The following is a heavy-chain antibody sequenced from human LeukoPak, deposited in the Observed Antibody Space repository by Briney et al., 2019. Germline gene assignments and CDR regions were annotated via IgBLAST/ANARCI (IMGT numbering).Heavy chain of an antibody. CDR3: SSVGYDSSGYYYFDY. J-gene: IGHJ4*02. V-gene: IGHV3-7*01. CDR2: IKQDGSEK. Sequence: GGSLRLSCAASGFTFSSYWMSWVRQAPGKGLEWVANIKQDGSEKYYVDSVKGRFTISRDNAKNSLYLQMNSLRAEDTAVYYCSSVGYDSSGYYYFDYWGQGTLDTVSS. CDR1: GFTFSSYW. D-gene: IGHD3-22*01.